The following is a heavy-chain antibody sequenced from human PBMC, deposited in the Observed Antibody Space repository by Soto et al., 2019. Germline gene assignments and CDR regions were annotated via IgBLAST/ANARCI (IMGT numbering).Heavy chain of an antibody. CDR2: INAGNGNT. Sequence: ASVKVSCKASEYTFTSYAMRWVRQAPGQSLEWMGWINAGNGNTKYSQKFQGRVTITRDTSASTAYMELSSLRSEDTAVYYCARELQGLYYFDYWGLGTLVTVSS. CDR3: ARELQGLYYFDY. V-gene: IGHV1-3*01. J-gene: IGHJ4*02. CDR1: EYTFTSYA. D-gene: IGHD4-4*01.